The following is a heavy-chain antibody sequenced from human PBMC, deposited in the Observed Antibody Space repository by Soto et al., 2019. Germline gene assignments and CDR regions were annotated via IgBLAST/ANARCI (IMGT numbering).Heavy chain of an antibody. CDR3: AKDRYFDWPTATHY. D-gene: IGHD3-9*01. J-gene: IGHJ4*02. Sequence: EVQLLESGGGLVQPGGSLRLSCAASGFTFSSYAMIWVRQAPGKGLEWVTAISGSGRSTYYADSVKGRFTISRDNSKSTLYLQMNSLRAEDTAIYYCAKDRYFDWPTATHYWGQGTLVTVSS. CDR1: GFTFSSYA. CDR2: ISGSGRST. V-gene: IGHV3-23*01.